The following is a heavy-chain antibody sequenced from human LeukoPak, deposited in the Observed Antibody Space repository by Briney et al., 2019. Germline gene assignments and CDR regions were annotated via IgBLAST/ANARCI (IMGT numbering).Heavy chain of an antibody. Sequence: GGSLRLSCAASGFTFSSSWMTWVRQAPGKGLEWVSSISSSSSYIYYADSVKGRFTISRDNAKSSLYLQMNSLRAEDTAVYYCARDPVVVVPAAINYMDVWGKGTTVTVSS. D-gene: IGHD2-2*01. J-gene: IGHJ6*03. CDR3: ARDPVVVVPAAINYMDV. V-gene: IGHV3-21*01. CDR1: GFTFSSSW. CDR2: ISSSSSYI.